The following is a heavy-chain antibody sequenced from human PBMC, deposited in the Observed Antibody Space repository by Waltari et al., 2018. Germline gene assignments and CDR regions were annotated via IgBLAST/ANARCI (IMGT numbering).Heavy chain of an antibody. J-gene: IGHJ6*03. V-gene: IGHV4-61*01. D-gene: IGHD4-17*01. Sequence: QVQLQESGPGLVKPSETLSLIYSVSGGSVRRCTYHWSWVRQPPGKGLEWTGDISYSGSTNYNPSLKSRVTISVDTSKNQLSLNLSSVTAADTAVYYCARGHDYWNYYYMDVWGKGTTVTVSS. CDR2: ISYSGST. CDR3: ARGHDYWNYYYMDV. CDR1: GGSVRRCTYH.